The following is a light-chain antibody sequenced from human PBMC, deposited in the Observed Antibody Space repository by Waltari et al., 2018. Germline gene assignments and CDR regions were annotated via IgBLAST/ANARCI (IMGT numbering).Light chain of an antibody. CDR2: DGF. J-gene: IGLJ2*01. V-gene: IGLV2-14*03. Sequence: QSALTQPASVSGSPGQSISISCTGISSDIGGYNSVSWYQHHPGKAPKLLIYDGFNRPSVVSNRFSGSKSGNAASLAISGLQVEDEAVYYCSSFTSSTTGIFGGGTKLTVL. CDR1: SSDIGGYNS. CDR3: SSFTSSTTGI.